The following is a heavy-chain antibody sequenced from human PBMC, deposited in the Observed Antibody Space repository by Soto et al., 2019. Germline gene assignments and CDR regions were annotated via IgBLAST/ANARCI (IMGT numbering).Heavy chain of an antibody. CDR2: INPSGGST. CDR1: GYTFTSYY. CDR3: ARTPLVVKSIDY. V-gene: IGHV1-46*01. J-gene: IGHJ4*02. Sequence: ASVKVSCKXSGYTFTSYYMHWVRQAPGQGLEWMGIINPSGGSTSYAQKFQGRVTMTRDTSTSTVYMELSSLRSEDTAVYYCARTPLVVKSIDYWGQGTLVTVSS. D-gene: IGHD2-21*01.